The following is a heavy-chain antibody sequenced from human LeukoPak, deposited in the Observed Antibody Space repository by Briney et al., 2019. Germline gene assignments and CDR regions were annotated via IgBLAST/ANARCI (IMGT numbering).Heavy chain of an antibody. CDR1: GFTFDDYG. Sequence: GGSLRLSCAASGFTFDDYGMSWVRQAPGKGLEWVSGINWNGGSTGYADSVKGRFTISRDNAKNSLYLQMNSLRAEDTAVYYCARRGYCSGGSCFVFDYWGQGTLVTVSS. J-gene: IGHJ4*02. CDR2: INWNGGST. D-gene: IGHD2-15*01. V-gene: IGHV3-20*04. CDR3: ARRGYCSGGSCFVFDY.